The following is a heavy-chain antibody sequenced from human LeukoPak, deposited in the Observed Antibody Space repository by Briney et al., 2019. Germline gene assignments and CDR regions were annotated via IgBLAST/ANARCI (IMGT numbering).Heavy chain of an antibody. Sequence: SGTLSLTCAVSGDSISSNNWWSWVRQPSGKGLEWIGEIYHSGSTTNYNPSLKSRVTMSVDKSKNQFSLKLTSVTAADTAVYYCARVFGGYDGALAYWGQGTLVTVSS. CDR2: IYHSGSTT. V-gene: IGHV4-4*02. J-gene: IGHJ4*02. D-gene: IGHD5-12*01. CDR3: ARVFGGYDGALAY. CDR1: GDSISSNNW.